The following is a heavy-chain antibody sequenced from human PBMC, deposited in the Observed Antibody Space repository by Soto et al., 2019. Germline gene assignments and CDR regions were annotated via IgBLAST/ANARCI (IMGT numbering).Heavy chain of an antibody. CDR2: ISGYNGKT. D-gene: IGHD3-16*01. V-gene: IGHV1-18*01. Sequence: QVQLVQSGNEVKKPGASVNVSCKASGYSFTRYGISWVRQAPGQWLEWMGWISGYNGKTKYAQKLQGRVSMTTDTSTSTAYMELRSLGSDDTAVYYCAREGDRPYYYYGMDVWGQGTTVTVSS. CDR1: GYSFTRYG. J-gene: IGHJ6*02. CDR3: AREGDRPYYYYGMDV.